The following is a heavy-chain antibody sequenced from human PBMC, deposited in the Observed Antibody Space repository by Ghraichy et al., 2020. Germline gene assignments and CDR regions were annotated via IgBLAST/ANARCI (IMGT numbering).Heavy chain of an antibody. V-gene: IGHV3-30*04. D-gene: IGHD3-22*01. Sequence: GGSLRLSCAASGFTFSSYAMHWVRQAPGKGLEWVAVISYDGSNKYYADSVKGRFTISRDNSKNTLYLQMNSLRAEDTAVYYCARDRGYYDSSAIAGAFDIWGQGTMVTVSS. CDR2: ISYDGSNK. CDR3: ARDRGYYDSSAIAGAFDI. J-gene: IGHJ3*02. CDR1: GFTFSSYA.